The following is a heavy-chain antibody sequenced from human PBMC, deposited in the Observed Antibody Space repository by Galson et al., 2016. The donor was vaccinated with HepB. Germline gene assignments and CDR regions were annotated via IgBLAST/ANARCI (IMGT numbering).Heavy chain of an antibody. CDR2: ISWNSANI. V-gene: IGHV3-9*01. J-gene: IGHJ4*02. CDR1: GFTFDDYA. D-gene: IGHD3-10*01. CDR3: AKDTNRYYGSGSYPLFQN. Sequence: SLRLSCAASGFTFDDYAMHWVRQAPGKGLEWVSGISWNSANIGYADSVEGRFTNSRDNAKNSLHLQMNSLRAEDTALYYCAKDTNRYYGSGSYPLFQNWGQGTLVTVSS.